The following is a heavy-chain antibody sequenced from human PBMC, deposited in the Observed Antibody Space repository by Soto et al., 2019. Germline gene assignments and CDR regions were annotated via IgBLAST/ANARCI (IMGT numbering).Heavy chain of an antibody. Sequence: ESGGGLIQPGGSLRLSCAASEFIVSSNYMSWVRQAPGKGLEWLSVLYSGGTTYYADSVKGRFTISRDNSKNTMYLQMTSLRAEDTAMYYCAREISGSYTFDYWGQGTLVTVSS. CDR2: LYSGGTT. V-gene: IGHV3-53*01. CDR3: AREISGSYTFDY. D-gene: IGHD1-26*01. J-gene: IGHJ4*02. CDR1: EFIVSSNY.